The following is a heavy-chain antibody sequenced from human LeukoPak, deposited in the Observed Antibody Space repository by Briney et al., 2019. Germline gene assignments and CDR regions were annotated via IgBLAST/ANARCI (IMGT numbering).Heavy chain of an antibody. CDR3: ARLGVVVAASDAFDI. CDR1: GYSSTSYW. D-gene: IGHD2-15*01. V-gene: IGHV5-51*01. CDR2: IYPGDSDT. Sequence: GESLKISCKGSGYSSTSYWIGWVRQMPGKGLEWMGIIYPGDSDTRYSPSFQGQVTISADKSISTAYLQWSSLKAPDTAMYYCARLGVVVAASDAFDIWGQGTMVTVSS. J-gene: IGHJ3*02.